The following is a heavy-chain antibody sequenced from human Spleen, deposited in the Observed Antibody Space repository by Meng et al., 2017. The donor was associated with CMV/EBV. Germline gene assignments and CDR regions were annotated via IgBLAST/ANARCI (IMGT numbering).Heavy chain of an antibody. CDR2: IYYSGST. V-gene: IGHV4-31*03. Sequence: SVSGDSIGKYGYYWSWIRQQPGKGLEWIGYIYYSGSTHYNPSLKSRVTISVDTSKNQFSLKLSSVTAADTAVFYCARLSRSGDFDFWGQGTLVTVSS. CDR3: ARLSRSGDFDF. D-gene: IGHD5-12*01. J-gene: IGHJ4*02. CDR1: GDSIGKYGYY.